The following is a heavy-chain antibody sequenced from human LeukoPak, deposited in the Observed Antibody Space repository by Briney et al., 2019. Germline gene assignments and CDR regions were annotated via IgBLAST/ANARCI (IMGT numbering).Heavy chain of an antibody. V-gene: IGHV4-59*08. CDR1: GGSMSNYY. J-gene: IGHJ4*02. D-gene: IGHD5-12*01. CDR3: ARRGRAAGKYGGYEYWYFDY. CDR2: ISYSGST. Sequence: PSETLSLTCTVSGGSMSNYYWSWVRQTPGKGLEWIGYISYSGSTNHNPPLKSRVTISVDTSKSRFSLKLSSVTAAHSAVYYCARRGRAAGKYGGYEYWYFDYWGQGTLVTVSS.